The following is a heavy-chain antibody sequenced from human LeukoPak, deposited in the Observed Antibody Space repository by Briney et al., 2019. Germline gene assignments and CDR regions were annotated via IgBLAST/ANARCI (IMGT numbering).Heavy chain of an antibody. CDR3: ATEITIIRGVISDY. D-gene: IGHD3-10*01. V-gene: IGHV1-24*01. Sequence: ASVKVSCKVSGYTVTELYMYWVRQAPGKGLEWMGGFDPEDGETIYAQKFQGRVTMTEDTSTDTAYMELSSLRSEDTAVYYCATEITIIRGVISDYWGQGTLVTVSS. J-gene: IGHJ4*02. CDR2: FDPEDGET. CDR1: GYTVTELY.